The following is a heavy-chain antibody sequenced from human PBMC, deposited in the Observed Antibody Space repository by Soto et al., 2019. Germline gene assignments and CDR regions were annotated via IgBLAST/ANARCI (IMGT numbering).Heavy chain of an antibody. CDR2: INDYGTTI. CDR3: ARGGLEPFDY. CDR1: GFNLGSYW. J-gene: IGHJ4*02. V-gene: IGHV3-74*01. Sequence: EVQLVESGGGLVQPGGSLRLSCAASGFNLGSYWMHCVRQAPGKGLVWGSRINDYGTTINYAESVEGRLTISRDDAKSEVSLQMNNLRAEDTAVYYCARGGLEPFDYWGQGALVTVSS. D-gene: IGHD1-1*01.